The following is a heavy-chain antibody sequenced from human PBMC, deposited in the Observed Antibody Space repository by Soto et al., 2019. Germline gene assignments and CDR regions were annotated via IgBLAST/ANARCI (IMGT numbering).Heavy chain of an antibody. V-gene: IGHV3-30-3*01. D-gene: IGHD1-20*01. CDR2: ISSDGGNK. CDR1: GFTFSSLA. Sequence: VKLVESGGGVVQPGRSLRLSCAASGFTFSSLAMHWVRQAPGKGLEWVAVISSDGGNKYYADSVKGRFTICRDNSKNTLSLQMDSLRTEDTAIYYCARKWRITGTTGRTNLDYFDYWGQGTLVTVSS. CDR3: ARKWRITGTTGRTNLDYFDY. J-gene: IGHJ4*02.